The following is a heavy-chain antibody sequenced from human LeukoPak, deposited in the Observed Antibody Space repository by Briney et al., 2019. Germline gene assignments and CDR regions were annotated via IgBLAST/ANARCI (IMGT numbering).Heavy chain of an antibody. D-gene: IGHD6-19*01. J-gene: IGHJ4*02. V-gene: IGHV3-48*01. Sequence: GGSLRLSCAASGFTFSSYSMNWVRQAPGKGLEWVSYISSSSSTIYYADSVKGRFTISRDNAKNSLYLQMNSLRAEDTAVYYCARVPGDSGGWSLDYWGQGTLVTVSS. CDR2: ISSSSSTI. CDR1: GFTFSSYS. CDR3: ARVPGDSGGWSLDY.